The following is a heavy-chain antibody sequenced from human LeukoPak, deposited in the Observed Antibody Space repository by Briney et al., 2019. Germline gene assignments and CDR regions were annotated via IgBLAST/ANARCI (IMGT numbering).Heavy chain of an antibody. V-gene: IGHV1-2*02. CDR3: ARNRKATDEFDP. D-gene: IGHD5-24*01. CDR2: IDPNSGGT. CDR1: GYTFTGYY. Sequence: ASVRVSSKASGYTFTGYYMPWVRQAPGPGGEGMGWIDPNSGGTNYAQKIHGSVTMTTDTSISTNYMNLSRLSTDVSALYCCARNRKATDEFDPWGQGTLVTVSS. J-gene: IGHJ5*02.